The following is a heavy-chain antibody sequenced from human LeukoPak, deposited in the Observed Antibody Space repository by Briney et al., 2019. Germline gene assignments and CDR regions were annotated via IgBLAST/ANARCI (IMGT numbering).Heavy chain of an antibody. CDR1: GFTFNDYC. CDR3: ARGTTYYYYYYMNV. D-gene: IGHD1-1*01. CDR2: INCNVGTT. V-gene: IGHV3-20*04. Sequence: PGGSLRLSCAASGFTFNDYCMSWVRQAPGKGLEWIAGINCNVGTTGYADPVNSRFTIARDNAKNSLYLQMNSLRAEYTALYYCARGTTYYYYYYMNVWGKGTTVTVSS. J-gene: IGHJ6*03.